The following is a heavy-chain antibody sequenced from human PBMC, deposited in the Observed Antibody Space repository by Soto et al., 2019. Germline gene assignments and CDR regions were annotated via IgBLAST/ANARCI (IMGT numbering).Heavy chain of an antibody. CDR1: GGSVSSGDYY. CDR3: ARNYYDTSGNWFDP. J-gene: IGHJ5*02. V-gene: IGHV4-30-4*01. D-gene: IGHD3-22*01. CDR2: IYYSGST. Sequence: PSETLSLTCTVSGGSVSSGDYYWSWIRQPPGKGLEWIGHIYYSGSTYYNRSLKSRVTISSDTSRNQFSLKLSSVTAADTAVYYCARNYYDTSGNWFDPWGQGTLVTVSS.